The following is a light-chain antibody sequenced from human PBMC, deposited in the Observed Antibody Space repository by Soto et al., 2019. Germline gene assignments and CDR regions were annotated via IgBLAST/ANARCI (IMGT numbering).Light chain of an antibody. CDR2: GAS. CDR3: QQYNSWPIT. V-gene: IGKV3-20*01. CDR1: QSVSSNY. Sequence: EIVLTQSPGTLSLSPGERATLSCRTSQSVSSNYLAWYQQKPGQAPRLLIYGASNRATGIPDRFTGSGSGTEFTLTISGLQSEDFAVYYCQQYNSWPITFGQGTRLENK. J-gene: IGKJ5*01.